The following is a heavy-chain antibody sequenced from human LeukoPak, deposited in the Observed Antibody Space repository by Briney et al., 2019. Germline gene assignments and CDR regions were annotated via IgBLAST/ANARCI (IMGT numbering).Heavy chain of an antibody. Sequence: GGSLRLSCAASGFTVSSNYMSWVRQAPGKGLEWVSVIYTGGSTHYADSVKGRFTISRDNSKNTLYLQMNSLRAEDTAVYYCAILWDDSRESDYYFDYWGQGTLVT. CDR1: GFTVSSNY. V-gene: IGHV3-66*01. CDR2: IYTGGST. D-gene: IGHD3-22*01. CDR3: AILWDDSRESDYYFDY. J-gene: IGHJ4*02.